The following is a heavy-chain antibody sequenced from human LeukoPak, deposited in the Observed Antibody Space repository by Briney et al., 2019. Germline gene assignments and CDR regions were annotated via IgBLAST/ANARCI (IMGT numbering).Heavy chain of an antibody. CDR2: IKSKTDGGTT. Sequence: GGALRLSCAASGVTFINAWVSGGRQAPGEGLWWGGRIKSKTDGGTTDYAAPVKGRFTISRDDSKNTLYLQMNSLKTEDTAVYYCTTGWDMIVHFDYWGQGTLVTVSS. D-gene: IGHD3-22*01. J-gene: IGHJ4*02. CDR3: TTGWDMIVHFDY. CDR1: GVTFINAW. V-gene: IGHV3-15*01.